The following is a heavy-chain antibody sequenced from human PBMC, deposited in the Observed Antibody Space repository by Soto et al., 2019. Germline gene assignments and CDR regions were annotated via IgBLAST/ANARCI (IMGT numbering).Heavy chain of an antibody. CDR2: INHSGST. D-gene: IGHD1-26*01. CDR1: GGSFSGYY. CDR3: ASGLRYSGSYSDY. V-gene: IGHV4-34*01. Sequence: SETLSLTCGVYGGSFSGYYWRWIRQPPGKGLEWIGEINHSGSTNYNPSLKSRVTISVDTSKHQFSLKLSSVTAADTAVYYCASGLRYSGSYSDYWGQGTLVTVS. J-gene: IGHJ4*02.